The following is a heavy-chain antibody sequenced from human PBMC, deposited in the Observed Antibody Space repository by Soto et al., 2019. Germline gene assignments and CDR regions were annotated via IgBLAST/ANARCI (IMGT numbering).Heavy chain of an antibody. CDR2: ISSSSSYI. V-gene: IGHV3-21*01. J-gene: IGHJ6*02. D-gene: IGHD3-22*01. CDR3: ARDYYDSSGYFNNYYYGMDV. CDR1: GFTFSSYS. Sequence: GGSLRLSCAASGFTFSSYSMNWVRQAPGKGLEWVSSISSSSSYIYYADSVKGRFTISRDNAKNSLYLQMNSLRAEDTAVYYCARDYYDSSGYFNNYYYGMDVWGQGTTVTVSS.